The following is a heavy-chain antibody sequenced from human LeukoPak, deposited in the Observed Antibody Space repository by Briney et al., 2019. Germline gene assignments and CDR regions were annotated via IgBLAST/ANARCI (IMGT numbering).Heavy chain of an antibody. CDR2: IYYSGST. CDR1: GGSISSGDYY. V-gene: IGHV4-30-4*01. Sequence: PSETLSLTCTVSGGSISSGDYYWSWIRQPPGKGLEWIGYIYYSGSTYYNPSLKSRVTISVDTSKNQFSLKLSSVTAADTAVYYCARDYGDFLDYYYGMDVWGQGTTVTVSS. D-gene: IGHD4-17*01. J-gene: IGHJ6*02. CDR3: ARDYGDFLDYYYGMDV.